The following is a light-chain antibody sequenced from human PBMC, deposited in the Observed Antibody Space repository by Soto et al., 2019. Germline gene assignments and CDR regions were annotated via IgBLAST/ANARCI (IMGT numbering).Light chain of an antibody. V-gene: IGKV3-20*01. J-gene: IGKJ1*01. CDR2: GVS. Sequence: EIVLTQSPGTLSLSPGERATLSCRASQSVSKTYLAWYQQKPGQAPRLLMFGVSSRATGIPDRFSGSGSGTDFTLTISRLEPGDFAVYYCQQYGTLPWTFAQGTKVEIK. CDR1: QSVSKTY. CDR3: QQYGTLPWT.